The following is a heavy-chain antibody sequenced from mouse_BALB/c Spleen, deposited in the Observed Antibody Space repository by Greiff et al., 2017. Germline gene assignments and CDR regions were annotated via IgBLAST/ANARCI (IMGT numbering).Heavy chain of an antibody. V-gene: IGHV3-8*02. D-gene: IGHD2-3*01. CDR2: ISYSGST. CDR3: ARSDGYFHYYAMDY. J-gene: IGHJ4*01. Sequence: EVMLVESGPSLVKPSQTLSLTCSVTGDSITSGYWNWIRKFPGNKLEYMGYISYSGSTYYNPSLKSRISITRDTSKNQYYLQLNSVTTEDTATYYCARSDGYFHYYAMDYWGQGTSVTVSS. CDR1: GDSITSGY.